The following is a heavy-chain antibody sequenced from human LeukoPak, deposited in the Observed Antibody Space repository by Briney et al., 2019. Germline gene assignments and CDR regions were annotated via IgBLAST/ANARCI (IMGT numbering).Heavy chain of an antibody. CDR2: VDNSGTKA. D-gene: IGHD3-16*01. J-gene: IGHJ3*02. Sequence: GGSLRLSCAASGFTFIDYWMHWVRQAPGKGLVWVSRVDNSGTKAIYAASVKGRFTISRDNAKNSLYLQINSLRAEDTAVYYCARGGKDHAFDIWGQGTMVAVSS. CDR3: ARGGKDHAFDI. CDR1: GFTFIDYW. V-gene: IGHV3-74*01.